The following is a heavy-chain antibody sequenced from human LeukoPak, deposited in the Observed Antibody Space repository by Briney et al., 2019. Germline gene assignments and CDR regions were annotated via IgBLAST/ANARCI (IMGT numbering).Heavy chain of an antibody. CDR1: GFTFSSYG. J-gene: IGHJ4*02. D-gene: IGHD5-18*01. Sequence: PGRSLRLSCAASGFTFSSYGMHWVRQAPGKGLEWVAVISYDGSNKYYADSVKGRFTISRDNSKNMLYLQMNSLRAEDTAVYYCARGRYSYGYDFDYWGQGTLVTVSS. CDR2: ISYDGSNK. V-gene: IGHV3-30*03. CDR3: ARGRYSYGYDFDY.